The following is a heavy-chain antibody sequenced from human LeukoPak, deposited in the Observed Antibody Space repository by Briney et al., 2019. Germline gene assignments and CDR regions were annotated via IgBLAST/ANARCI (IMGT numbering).Heavy chain of an antibody. J-gene: IGHJ4*02. Sequence: SETLSLTCAVYGGSFSGYYWSWIRQPPGKGLEWIGSIYHSGSTYYNPSLKSRVTISVDTSKNQFSLKLSSVTAADTAVYYCAADYYDSSGYPGTFDYWGQGTLVTVSS. CDR1: GGSFSGYY. V-gene: IGHV4-34*01. CDR3: AADYYDSSGYPGTFDY. D-gene: IGHD3-22*01. CDR2: IYHSGST.